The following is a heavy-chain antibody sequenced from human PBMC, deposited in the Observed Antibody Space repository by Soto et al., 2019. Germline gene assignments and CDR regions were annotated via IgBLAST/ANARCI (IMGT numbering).Heavy chain of an antibody. V-gene: IGHV1-69*13. CDR2: IIPIFGSP. Sequence: GSSVKVSCKASGGTFSSYAINWVRQAPGQGLEWMGGIIPIFGSPNYAQKFQGRVTITADESTSTAYMELSSLRSEDTAVYYCARDNVGATRYYYYAMDVWGQGTTVTVSS. J-gene: IGHJ6*02. CDR1: GGTFSSYA. CDR3: ARDNVGATRYYYYAMDV. D-gene: IGHD1-26*01.